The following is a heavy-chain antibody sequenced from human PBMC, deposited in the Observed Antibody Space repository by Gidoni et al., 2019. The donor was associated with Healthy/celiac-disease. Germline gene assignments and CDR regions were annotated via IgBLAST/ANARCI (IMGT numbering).Heavy chain of an antibody. Sequence: EVQLVESGGGLVQPGRSLRLSCAASGFTFDDYAMHWVRQAPGKGLEWVSGISWNSGSIGYADSVKGRFTISRDNAKNSLYLQMNSLRAEDTALYYCAKEYSSSGPYYYYYMDVWGKGTTVTVSS. CDR2: ISWNSGSI. J-gene: IGHJ6*03. V-gene: IGHV3-9*01. D-gene: IGHD6-6*01. CDR1: GFTFDDYA. CDR3: AKEYSSSGPYYYYYMDV.